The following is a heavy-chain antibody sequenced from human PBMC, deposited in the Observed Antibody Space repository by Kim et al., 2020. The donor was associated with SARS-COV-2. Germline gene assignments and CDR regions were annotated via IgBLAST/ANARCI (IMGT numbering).Heavy chain of an antibody. J-gene: IGHJ3*02. CDR3: AKESDAFDI. Sequence: GGSLRLSCAASGFNFSSHVMHWVRQAPGKGLEWVAVTSYDEKSKFYADSVKGRFTISRDNSQNVLYLQMNSVRGEDTAVYYCAKESDAFDIWGQGTLVTVSS. CDR1: GFNFSSHV. V-gene: IGHV3-30*18. CDR2: TSYDEKSK.